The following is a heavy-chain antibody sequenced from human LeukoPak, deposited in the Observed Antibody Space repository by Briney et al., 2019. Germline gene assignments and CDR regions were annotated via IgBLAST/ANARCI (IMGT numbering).Heavy chain of an antibody. CDR1: GGSISSYY. CDR2: IYYRGST. Sequence: PSETLSLTCTVSGGSISSYYWIWIRQPPGKGLEWIGYIYYRGSTNYNPSLKSRFTISVDTSKNQFSLKLSSVTAADTAVYYCARVLWFGELSPYYGMDVWGRGTTVTVSS. CDR3: ARVLWFGELSPYYGMDV. J-gene: IGHJ6*02. V-gene: IGHV4-59*01. D-gene: IGHD3-10*01.